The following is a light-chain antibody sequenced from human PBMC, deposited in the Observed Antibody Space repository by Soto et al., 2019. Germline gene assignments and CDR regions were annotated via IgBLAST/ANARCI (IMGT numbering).Light chain of an antibody. CDR2: GAS. V-gene: IGKV3-15*01. CDR1: QSVGSN. CDR3: QQYNNWPPT. Sequence: VVLTQSPATLSVSPGESAALSCRASQSVGSNLAWYQQKRGQAPRLLISGASTRATGVPAMFSGSGSGTEFTLTISSLQSDDIAISQCQQYNNWPPTFGQGTNVDIK. J-gene: IGKJ1*01.